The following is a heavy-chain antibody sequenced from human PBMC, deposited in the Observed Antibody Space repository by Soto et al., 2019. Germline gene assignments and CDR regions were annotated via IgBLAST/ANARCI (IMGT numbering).Heavy chain of an antibody. J-gene: IGHJ5*02. CDR3: ARHRHPRGTVGATSPLDP. V-gene: IGHV3-53*01. CDR1: GFSVSSNY. Sequence: LRLSCAISGFSVSSNYLSWVRQAPGKGLEWVSVHYSGGSTYYADSVQGRFTISRDKSNNTLYLQMRRVRAEDTAVYFCARHRHPRGTVGATSPLDPWGQGTQVTVS. CDR2: HYSGGST. D-gene: IGHD1-26*01.